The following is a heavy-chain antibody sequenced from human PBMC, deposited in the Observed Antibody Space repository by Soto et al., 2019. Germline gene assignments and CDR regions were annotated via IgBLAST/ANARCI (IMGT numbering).Heavy chain of an antibody. J-gene: IGHJ3*02. V-gene: IGHV1-46*03. D-gene: IGHD2-15*01. CDR2: INPSGGST. CDR1: GYTLTSYY. CDR3: AREAVVVVAATPGMAFDI. Sequence: ASVKVSCKASGYTLTSYYMHWVRQAHGQGLEWMGIINPSGGSTSYAQKFQGRVTMTRDTSTSTVYMELSSLRSEDTAVYYCAREAVVVVAATPGMAFDIWGQGTMVTVSS.